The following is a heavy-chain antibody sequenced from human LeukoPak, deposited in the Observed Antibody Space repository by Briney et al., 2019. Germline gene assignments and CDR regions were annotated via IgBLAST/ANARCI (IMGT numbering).Heavy chain of an antibody. V-gene: IGHV3-30*02. J-gene: IGHJ2*01. CDR3: AKARPLVTTDWYSDL. D-gene: IGHD4-17*01. CDR2: IRYDGSNK. Sequence: GGSLRLSCAASGFTFSSYGMHWVRQAPGKGLEWVAFIRYDGSNKYYADSVKGRFTISRDNSKNTLYLQMNSLRAEDTAVYYCAKARPLVTTDWYSDLWGRGTLVTVSS. CDR1: GFTFSSYG.